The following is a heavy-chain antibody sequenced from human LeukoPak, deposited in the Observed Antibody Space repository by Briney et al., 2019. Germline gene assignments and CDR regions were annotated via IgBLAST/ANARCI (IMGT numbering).Heavy chain of an antibody. CDR3: ARSTRRYCSGGSCYSAYNWFDP. Sequence: GGSLRLSCAASGFTFSSYGVHWVRQAPGKGLEWVAVIWYDGSNKYYADSVKGRFTISRDNSKNTLYLQMNSLRAEDTAVYYCARSTRRYCSGGSCYSAYNWFDPWGQGTLVTVSS. J-gene: IGHJ5*02. V-gene: IGHV3-33*01. CDR2: IWYDGSNK. CDR1: GFTFSSYG. D-gene: IGHD2-15*01.